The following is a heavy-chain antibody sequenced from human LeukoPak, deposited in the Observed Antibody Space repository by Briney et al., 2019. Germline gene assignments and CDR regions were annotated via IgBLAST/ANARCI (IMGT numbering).Heavy chain of an antibody. Sequence: ASVKVSCKASGYTFTGYYMHWVRQAPGQGLEWMGWINPNSGGTNYAQKFQGRVTMTRDTSIGTAYMELSRLRSDDTAVYYCARIPSYYYDSSGYPYYFDYWGQGTLVTVSS. D-gene: IGHD3-22*01. CDR2: INPNSGGT. CDR3: ARIPSYYYDSSGYPYYFDY. J-gene: IGHJ4*02. V-gene: IGHV1-2*02. CDR1: GYTFTGYY.